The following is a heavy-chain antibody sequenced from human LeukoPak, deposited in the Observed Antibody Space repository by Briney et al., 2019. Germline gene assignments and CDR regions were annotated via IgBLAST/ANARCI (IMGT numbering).Heavy chain of an antibody. CDR3: ATPRGYGNSDAFDI. D-gene: IGHD4-23*01. J-gene: IGHJ3*02. Sequence: GASVKVSCKVSGYTLTELSMHWGRQAPGKGLEWMGGFDPEDGETIYAQKFQGRVTMTEDTSTDTAYMELSSLRSDDTAVYYCATPRGYGNSDAFDIWGQGTMVTVSS. CDR2: FDPEDGET. CDR1: GYTLTELS. V-gene: IGHV1-24*01.